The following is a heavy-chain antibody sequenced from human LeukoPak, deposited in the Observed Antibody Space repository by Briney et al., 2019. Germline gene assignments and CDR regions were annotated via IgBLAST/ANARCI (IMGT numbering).Heavy chain of an antibody. D-gene: IGHD4-23*01. CDR3: ARGSSRWDC. J-gene: IGHJ4*02. CDR2: IYYSGST. V-gene: IGHV4-39*07. CDR1: GGSISSSNYY. Sequence: SETLSLTCTVSGGSISSSNYYWGWIRQPPGKGLEWIGSIYYSGSTYYNPSLKSRVTISVDTSKNQLSLKLNSVTAADTAVYYCARGSSRWDCWGQGTLVTVSS.